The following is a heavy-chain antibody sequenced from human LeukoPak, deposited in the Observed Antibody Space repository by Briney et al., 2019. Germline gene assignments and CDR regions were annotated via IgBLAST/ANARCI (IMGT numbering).Heavy chain of an antibody. CDR1: GSTFSSYA. Sequence: GGSLRLSCAASGSTFSSYAMSWVRQAPGKGLEWVSAISGSGGSTYYADSVKGRFTISRDNSKNTLYLQMNSLRAEDTAVYYCAKDGGSSGYPPFDYWGQGTLVTVSS. D-gene: IGHD3-22*01. V-gene: IGHV3-23*01. J-gene: IGHJ4*02. CDR2: ISGSGGST. CDR3: AKDGGSSGYPPFDY.